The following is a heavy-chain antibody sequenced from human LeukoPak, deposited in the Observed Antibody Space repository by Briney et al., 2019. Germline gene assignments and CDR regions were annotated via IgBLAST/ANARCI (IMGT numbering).Heavy chain of an antibody. J-gene: IGHJ4*02. Sequence: PSETLSLTCSVSGGSISGYYWSWIRQPPGKRLEWIGYIYYTGNTNFNPSLSGRVTMSVDTSNNQFSLKLYSVTAADTAVYYCARRIVATIRSPFDYWGQGTLVTVSS. CDR3: ARRIVATIRSPFDY. D-gene: IGHD5-12*01. V-gene: IGHV4-59*12. CDR2: IYYTGNT. CDR1: GGSISGYY.